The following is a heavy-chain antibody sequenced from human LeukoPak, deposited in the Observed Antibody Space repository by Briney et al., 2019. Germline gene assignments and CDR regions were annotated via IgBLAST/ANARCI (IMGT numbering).Heavy chain of an antibody. CDR1: GFTFSNYA. Sequence: GSLRLSCAASGFTFSNYAMSWVRQAPGKGLEWIGSIYHSGSTYYNPSLKSRVTISVDTSKNQFSLKLSSVTAADTAVYYCASHGRSSSGYYYYYYMDVWGKGPRSPSP. J-gene: IGHJ6*03. CDR2: IYHSGST. V-gene: IGHV4-38-2*01. CDR3: ASHGRSSSGYYYYYYMDV. D-gene: IGHD6-6*01.